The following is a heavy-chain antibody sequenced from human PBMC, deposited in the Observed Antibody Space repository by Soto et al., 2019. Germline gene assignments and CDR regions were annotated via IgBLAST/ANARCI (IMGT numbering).Heavy chain of an antibody. CDR2: IYHSGSA. Sequence: QVQLQESGPGLVKPSGTLSLTCAVSSRSISSSNWWSWVRQPPGKGLEWIGEIYHSGSANYNPSLKSRVTISVDKSNNQFSLRLSSVTAAVTAIYYCAANGLYCLDYWGQGTQVTVSS. CDR3: AANGLYCLDY. CDR1: SRSISSSNW. J-gene: IGHJ4*02. D-gene: IGHD1-26*01. V-gene: IGHV4-4*02.